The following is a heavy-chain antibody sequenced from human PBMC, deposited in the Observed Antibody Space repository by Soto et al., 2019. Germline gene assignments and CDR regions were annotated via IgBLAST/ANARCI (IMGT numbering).Heavy chain of an antibody. D-gene: IGHD3-22*01. V-gene: IGHV1-69*13. CDR2: IIPIFGTA. Sequence: SVKVSCKASGGTFSSYAISWVRQAPGQGLEWMGGIIPIFGTANYAQKFQGRVTITADESTSTAYMELSSLRSEDTAVYYCARVITMIVVVITYDAFDIWGQGTMVTVSS. J-gene: IGHJ3*02. CDR3: ARVITMIVVVITYDAFDI. CDR1: GGTFSSYA.